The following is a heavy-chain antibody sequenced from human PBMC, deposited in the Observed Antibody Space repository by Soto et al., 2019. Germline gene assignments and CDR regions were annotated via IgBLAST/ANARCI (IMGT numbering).Heavy chain of an antibody. D-gene: IGHD2-15*01. V-gene: IGHV1-69*12. Sequence: QVQLVQSGAEVKKPGSSVKVSCKASGGTFSSYAISWVRQAPGQGLEWMGGIIPIFGTANYAQKFQGRVTITADESTSSXYMELSSLGSEDTAVYYCARVVTVVKSFHYWYFDLWGRGTLVTVSS. CDR3: ARVVTVVKSFHYWYFDL. J-gene: IGHJ2*01. CDR1: GGTFSSYA. CDR2: IIPIFGTA.